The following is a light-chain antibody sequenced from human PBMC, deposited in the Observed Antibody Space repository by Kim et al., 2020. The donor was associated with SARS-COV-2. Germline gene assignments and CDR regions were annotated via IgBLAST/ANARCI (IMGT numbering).Light chain of an antibody. CDR2: EAF. V-gene: IGKV3-20*01. CDR1: QSVGSSL. J-gene: IGKJ2*01. Sequence: WCPGVSATLSCRASQSVGSSLLAWYQQKPGQAPRLLIYEAFKRVAGIPDRFSGSGSGTDFTLTISRPEPEDFAMYYCQQYGSTPYTFGQGTKLEI. CDR3: QQYGSTPYT.